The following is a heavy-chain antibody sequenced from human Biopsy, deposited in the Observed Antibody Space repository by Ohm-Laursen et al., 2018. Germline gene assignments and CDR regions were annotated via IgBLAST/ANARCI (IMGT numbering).Heavy chain of an antibody. CDR3: ARDRGYYSDRTVPGYFDL. J-gene: IGHJ2*01. V-gene: IGHV4-59*11. Sequence: TLSLTWTVSGGSFTGHYWSWIRQPPGKGLEWIGHISYTGYTSYNASLKSRVTISVDTSRNHFSLRLRSVTPADTAIYYCARDRGYYSDRTVPGYFDLWGRGTLVTVSS. CDR1: GGSFTGHY. CDR2: ISYTGYT. D-gene: IGHD3-22*01.